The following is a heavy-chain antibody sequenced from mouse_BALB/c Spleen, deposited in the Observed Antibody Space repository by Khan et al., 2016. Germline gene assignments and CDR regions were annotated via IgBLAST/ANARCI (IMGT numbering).Heavy chain of an antibody. CDR3: ARSPYDYDVGFAY. Sequence: IQLVQSGAELVKPGASVKLSCTASGFNIKDTYMHWVKQRPEQGLEWIGRIDPANGNTKYDPQFQGKATITADTSSNTAYLQLSSLTSEDTAVYYCARSPYDYDVGFAYWGQGTLVTVSA. CDR2: IDPANGNT. J-gene: IGHJ3*01. D-gene: IGHD2-4*01. CDR1: GFNIKDTY. V-gene: IGHV14-3*02.